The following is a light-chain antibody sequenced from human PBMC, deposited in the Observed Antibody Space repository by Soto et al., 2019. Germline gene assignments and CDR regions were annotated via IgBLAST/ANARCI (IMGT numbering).Light chain of an antibody. CDR1: QGIRNF. Sequence: DIQMTQSPTSLSASVGDRVTITCRASQGIRNFVAWYQQKPGKAPKLLIYAASTLQSGVPSRFSGSGSGTDFTVTINSLQPHDVATYSCQKYRSIPVFGPCTKVEI. CDR3: QKYRSIPV. CDR2: AAS. J-gene: IGKJ3*01. V-gene: IGKV1-27*01.